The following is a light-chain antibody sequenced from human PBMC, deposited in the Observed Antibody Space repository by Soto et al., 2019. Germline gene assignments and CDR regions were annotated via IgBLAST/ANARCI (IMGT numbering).Light chain of an antibody. V-gene: IGLV2-14*01. CDR2: EVS. CDR1: SSDVGGYND. CDR3: NSYTSKSTVV. Sequence: QSALTQPASVSGSPGQAITISCTGTSSDVGGYNDVSWYQQHPGKAPKLIIYEVSNRPSGVSNRFSGSKSGNTASLTISGLQAEDEADYYCNSYTSKSTVVVGTGTKLTVL. J-gene: IGLJ1*01.